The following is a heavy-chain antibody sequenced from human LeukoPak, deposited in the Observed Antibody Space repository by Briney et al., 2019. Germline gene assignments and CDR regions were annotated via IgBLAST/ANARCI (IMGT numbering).Heavy chain of an antibody. CDR2: IYYSGST. Sequence: SSETLSLTCTVSGGSISSYYWSWIRQPPGKGLEWIGYIYYSGSTNYNPSLKSRVTISVETCKKQFSLKLNSVTAADTAVYYCARGESSPPSYYYYYMDVWGKGTTVTVSS. J-gene: IGHJ6*03. D-gene: IGHD6-13*01. V-gene: IGHV4-59*01. CDR1: GGSISSYY. CDR3: ARGESSPPSYYYYYMDV.